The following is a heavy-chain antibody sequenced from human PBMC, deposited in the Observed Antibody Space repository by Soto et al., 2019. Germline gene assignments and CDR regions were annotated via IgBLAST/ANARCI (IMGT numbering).Heavy chain of an antibody. J-gene: IGHJ4*02. CDR1: GDTFNNYA. Sequence: SVKVSCKASGDTFNNYAINWVRQAPVQGLEWMGGIIPVSAPPDYSQKFQGRVSITTDHSTSTVYMELSRLTSDDTAVYFCATDSNYDVSNSFWGQGTLVTVSS. D-gene: IGHD3-3*01. V-gene: IGHV1-69*05. CDR3: ATDSNYDVSNSF. CDR2: IIPVSAPP.